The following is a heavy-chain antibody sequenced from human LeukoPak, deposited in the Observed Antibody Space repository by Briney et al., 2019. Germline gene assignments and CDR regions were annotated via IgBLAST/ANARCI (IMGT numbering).Heavy chain of an antibody. CDR3: ARGPTELWFGDDIYYYYGMDV. Sequence: ASVKVSCKASGYTFTSYDINWVRQATGQGVEWMGWMNPNSGNTGYAQKFQGRVTMTRNTSISTAYMELSSLRSEDTAVYYCARGPTELWFGDDIYYYYGMDVWGQGTTVTVSS. CDR1: GYTFTSYD. D-gene: IGHD3-10*01. J-gene: IGHJ6*02. CDR2: MNPNSGNT. V-gene: IGHV1-8*01.